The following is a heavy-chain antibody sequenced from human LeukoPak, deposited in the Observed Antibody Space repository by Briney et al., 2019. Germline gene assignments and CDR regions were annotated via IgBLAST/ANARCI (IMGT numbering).Heavy chain of an antibody. J-gene: IGHJ4*02. CDR1: GYTFTSYG. V-gene: IGHV1-18*01. D-gene: IGHD3-10*01. CDR3: ARDKRITMVRGVMNLAPFDY. CDR2: ISAYNGNT. Sequence: GASVKVSCKASGYTFTSYGISWVRQAPGQGLEWMGWISAYNGNTNYAQKLQGRVTMTTDTSTSTAYMELRSLRSDDTAVYYCARDKRITMVRGVMNLAPFDYWGQGTLVTVSS.